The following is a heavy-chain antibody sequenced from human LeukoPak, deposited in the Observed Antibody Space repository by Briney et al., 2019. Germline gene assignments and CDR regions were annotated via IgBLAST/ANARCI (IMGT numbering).Heavy chain of an antibody. Sequence: GGSLRLSCTASGFTFSTLAMSWVRQAPGKGLEWVSSISSRGDDTSYADSVKGRFTISRDNSKNTLYLQLNSLRVDDAAIYYCAKHRRSTLVTAYFDSWGQGTLVTVSS. J-gene: IGHJ4*02. V-gene: IGHV3-23*01. CDR3: AKHRRSTLVTAYFDS. D-gene: IGHD2-21*02. CDR1: GFTFSTLA. CDR2: ISSRGDDT.